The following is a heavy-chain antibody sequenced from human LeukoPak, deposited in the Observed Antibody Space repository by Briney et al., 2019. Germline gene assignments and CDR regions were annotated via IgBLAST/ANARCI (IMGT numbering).Heavy chain of an antibody. CDR2: ISGSGGST. J-gene: IGHJ4*02. Sequence: GGSLRLSCAASGFTFGSYSMSWVRQAPGKGLEWVSSISGSGGSTYYADSVKGRFAISRDNSKKTLYLQMNSLRAEDTAVYYCARGGAPPGGKFDYWGQGTLVTVSS. CDR3: ARGGAPPGGKFDY. D-gene: IGHD4-23*01. V-gene: IGHV3-23*01. CDR1: GFTFGSYS.